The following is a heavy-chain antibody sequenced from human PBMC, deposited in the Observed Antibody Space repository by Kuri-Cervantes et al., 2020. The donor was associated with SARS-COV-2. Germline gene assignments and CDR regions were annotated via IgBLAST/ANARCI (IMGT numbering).Heavy chain of an antibody. CDR1: GFTFSSYA. Sequence: GESLKISCAASGFTFSSYAMHWVRQAPGKGLEWVAVISYDGSNKYYADSVKGRFTISRDNSKNTLYLQMNSLRAEDTAVCYCAREVPAAENWFDPWGQGTLVTVSS. CDR3: AREVPAAENWFDP. J-gene: IGHJ5*02. V-gene: IGHV3-30-3*01. CDR2: ISYDGSNK. D-gene: IGHD2-2*01.